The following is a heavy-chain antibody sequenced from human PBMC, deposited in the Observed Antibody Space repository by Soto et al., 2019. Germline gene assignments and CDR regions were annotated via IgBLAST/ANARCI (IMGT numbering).Heavy chain of an antibody. Sequence: SETLSLTCAVYGGSFSGYYWSWIRQPPGKGLEWIGEINHSGSTNYNPSLKSRVTISVDTSKNQFSLKLSPVTAADTAVYYCAIRAPWRIGRYYYGMDVWGQGTTVTVSS. CDR3: AIRAPWRIGRYYYGMDV. J-gene: IGHJ6*02. CDR1: GGSFSGYY. V-gene: IGHV4-34*01. CDR2: INHSGST. D-gene: IGHD2-15*01.